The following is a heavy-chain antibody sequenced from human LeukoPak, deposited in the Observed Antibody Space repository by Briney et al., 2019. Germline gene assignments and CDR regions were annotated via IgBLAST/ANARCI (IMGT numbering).Heavy chain of an antibody. J-gene: IGHJ4*02. CDR3: ARGRRGYSYGYCDY. CDR1: GYTFTSYG. V-gene: IGHV1-18*04. Sequence: SVKVSCKASGYTFTSYGISWVRQAPGEGLEWMGWISAYNGNTNYAQKPQGRVTMTTDTSTSTAYMELRSLRSDDTAVYYCARGRRGYSYGYCDYWGQGTLVTVSS. D-gene: IGHD5-18*01. CDR2: ISAYNGNT.